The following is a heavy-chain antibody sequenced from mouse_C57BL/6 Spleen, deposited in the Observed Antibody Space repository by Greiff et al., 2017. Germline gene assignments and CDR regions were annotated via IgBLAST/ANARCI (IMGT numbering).Heavy chain of an antibody. J-gene: IGHJ2*01. CDR1: GYAFSSSW. D-gene: IGHD1-1*01. Sequence: LVESGPELVKPGASVKISCKASGYAFSSSWMNWVKQRPGKGLEWIGRIYPGDGDTNYNGKFKGKATLTADKSSSTAYMQLSSLTSEDSAVYFCARSRYGSSPLDYWGQGTTLTVSS. CDR3: ARSRYGSSPLDY. CDR2: IYPGDGDT. V-gene: IGHV1-82*01.